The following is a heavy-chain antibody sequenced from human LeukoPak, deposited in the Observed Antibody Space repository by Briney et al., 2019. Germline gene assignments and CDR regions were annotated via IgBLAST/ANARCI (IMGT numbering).Heavy chain of an antibody. CDR1: GFTFSRNS. CDR2: ISASGTLT. D-gene: IGHD6-25*01. J-gene: IGHJ6*04. CDR3: ARDATPTHSSGWVYMDV. V-gene: IGHV3-48*04. Sequence: PGGSLRLSCAASGFTFSRNSMNRVRQAPGKGLEWIAYISASGTLTHYADSMEGRFTISRDNAKNSLYLQMNSLRGEDTGLYYCARDATPTHSSGWVYMDVWGKGTTVTISS.